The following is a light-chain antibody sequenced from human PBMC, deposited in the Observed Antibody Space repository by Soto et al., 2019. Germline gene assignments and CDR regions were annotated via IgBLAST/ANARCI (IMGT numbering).Light chain of an antibody. V-gene: IGKV3-11*01. CDR1: QRISIN. J-gene: IGKJ4*01. CDR2: DAS. CDR3: QQRSTWPT. Sequence: PGERATLSCRASQRISINLAWYQQKPGQAPRLLIYDASKRAIGIPARFSGSGSGTDFTLTISSLEPEDFAVYYCQQRSTWPTFGGGTKVEIK.